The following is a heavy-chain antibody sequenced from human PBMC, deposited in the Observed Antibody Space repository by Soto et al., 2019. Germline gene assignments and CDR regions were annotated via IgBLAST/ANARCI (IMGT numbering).Heavy chain of an antibody. Sequence: PGGSLRLSCVASGFTFRSYAMHWVRQTPGKGLEWVAVISYDGSNKHYADSVKGRFSISRDNSKNMLYLQMGSLSTEDTAVYYCVRSMIIVVRLIGLDYWGQGTLVTVSS. V-gene: IGHV3-30-3*01. J-gene: IGHJ4*02. D-gene: IGHD3-22*01. CDR2: ISYDGSNK. CDR3: VRSMIIVVRLIGLDY. CDR1: GFTFRSYA.